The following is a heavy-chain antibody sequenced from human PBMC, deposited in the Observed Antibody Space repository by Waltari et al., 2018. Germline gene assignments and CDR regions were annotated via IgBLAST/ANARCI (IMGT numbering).Heavy chain of an antibody. CDR2: IIPIFGTA. Sequence: QVQLVQSGAEVKKPGSSVKVSCKASGGTFSSYAISWVRQAPGQGLEWTGRIIPIFGTANYAQKFQGRVTITADKSTSTAYMELSSLRSEDTAVYYCAGKRNDYGDYYDDYWGQGTLVTVSS. V-gene: IGHV1-69*08. D-gene: IGHD4-17*01. J-gene: IGHJ4*02. CDR3: AGKRNDYGDYYDDY. CDR1: GGTFSSYA.